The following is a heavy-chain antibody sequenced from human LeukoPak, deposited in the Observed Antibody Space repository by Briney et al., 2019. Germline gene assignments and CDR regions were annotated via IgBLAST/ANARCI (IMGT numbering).Heavy chain of an antibody. D-gene: IGHD6-19*01. CDR1: GGSITSSSYY. CDR3: ASVRGYSSGWYASGFDP. CDR2: IYYSGST. V-gene: IGHV4-39*07. Sequence: SETLSLTCTVSGGSITSSSYYWGWIRQPPGKGPEWIGSIYYSGSTDYNPSLKSRVTISLDTSKNQFSLKLTSVAAADTAVYYCASVRGYSSGWYASGFDPWGQGTLVTVSS. J-gene: IGHJ5*02.